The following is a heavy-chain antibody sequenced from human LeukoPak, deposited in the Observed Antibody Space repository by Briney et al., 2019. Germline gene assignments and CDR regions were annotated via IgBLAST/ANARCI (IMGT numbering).Heavy chain of an antibody. J-gene: IGHJ4*02. CDR1: GGSISSYY. Sequence: PSESLSLTCTVSGGSISSYYWSWVRQPPEKGLEWIGYIYDSGTTSYNPSLKSRATISVDTSRNQFSLKLTSVTAADTAVYYCARGGITMVRGAIFPFDYWGQGTLVTVSS. CDR2: IYDSGTT. CDR3: ARGGITMVRGAIFPFDY. V-gene: IGHV4-59*12. D-gene: IGHD3-10*01.